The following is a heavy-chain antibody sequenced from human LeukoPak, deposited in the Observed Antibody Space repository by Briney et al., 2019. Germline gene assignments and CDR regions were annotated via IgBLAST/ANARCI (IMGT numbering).Heavy chain of an antibody. D-gene: IGHD2-8*02. J-gene: IGHJ6*03. CDR3: ARDILLEAYMDV. Sequence: SETLSLTCTVSGGSISSSSYYWGWIRQPPGKGLEWIGYIYYSGSTYYNPSLKSRVTISVDTSKNQFSLKLSSVTAADTAVYYCARDILLEAYMDVWGKGTTVTVSS. CDR1: GGSISSSSYY. V-gene: IGHV4-30-4*08. CDR2: IYYSGST.